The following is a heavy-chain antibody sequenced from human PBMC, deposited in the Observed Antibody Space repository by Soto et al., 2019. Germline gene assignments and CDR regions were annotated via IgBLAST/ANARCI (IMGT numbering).Heavy chain of an antibody. CDR2: ISYDGSNK. J-gene: IGHJ6*02. CDR3: ARESAAAPYYYYYGMDV. V-gene: IGHV3-30-3*01. Sequence: QVQLVESGGGVVQPGRSLRLSCAASGFTFSSYAMHWVRQAPGKGLEWVVVISYDGSNKYYADSVKGRFTISRDNSKNTLYLQMNSLRAEDTAVYYCARESAAAPYYYYYGMDVWGQGTTVTVSS. D-gene: IGHD6-13*01. CDR1: GFTFSSYA.